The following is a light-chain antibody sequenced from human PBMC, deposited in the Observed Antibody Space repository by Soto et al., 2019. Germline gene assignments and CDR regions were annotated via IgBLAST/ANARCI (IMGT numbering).Light chain of an antibody. Sequence: EIVMARSPATVSVSPGDRVTLSCRASRTVHSNVAWYQHKPGQAPRLLIYGASFRATGMPARFSGSGFGTEFTLTISSLQSEDFAVYYCQQYNNWPRTFGQGTKVDI. J-gene: IGKJ1*01. V-gene: IGKV3-15*01. CDR3: QQYNNWPRT. CDR1: RTVHSN. CDR2: GAS.